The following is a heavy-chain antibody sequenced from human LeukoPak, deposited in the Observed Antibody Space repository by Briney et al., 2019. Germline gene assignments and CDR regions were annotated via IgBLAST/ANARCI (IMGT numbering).Heavy chain of an antibody. V-gene: IGHV3-7*01. CDR2: IKQDGSEK. D-gene: IGHD6-6*01. CDR3: ARDHQLGAPMEDV. Sequence: AGGSLRLSCAASGVIVSSNYMSWVRQAPGKGLEWVANIKQDGSEKYYVDSVKGRFTISRDNTKNSLYLQMNSLRAEDTAVYYCARDHQLGAPMEDVWGQGTMVTVSS. J-gene: IGHJ3*01. CDR1: GVIVSSNY.